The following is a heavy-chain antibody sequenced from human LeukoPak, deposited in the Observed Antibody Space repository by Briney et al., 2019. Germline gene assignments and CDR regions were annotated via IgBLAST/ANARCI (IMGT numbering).Heavy chain of an antibody. CDR3: ARTGITFGGVIVIQGGSDY. Sequence: GASVKVSCKASGYTFTGYYMHWVRQAPGQGLEWMGRINPKSGGTNYAQKFQGRVTMTRDTSISTAYMELSSLRSDDTAVYYCARTGITFGGVIVIQGGSDYWGQGTLVTVSS. CDR1: GYTFTGYY. D-gene: IGHD3-16*02. CDR2: INPKSGGT. J-gene: IGHJ4*02. V-gene: IGHV1-2*06.